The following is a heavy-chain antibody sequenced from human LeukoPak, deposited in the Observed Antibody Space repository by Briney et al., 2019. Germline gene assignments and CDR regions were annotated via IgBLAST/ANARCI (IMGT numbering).Heavy chain of an antibody. CDR3: PGRKGARRTLTGN. CDR1: GGSISSYY. CDR2: IYYSGST. D-gene: IGHD1-26*01. V-gene: IGHV4-59*01. J-gene: IGHJ4*02. Sequence: SETLSLTCTGSGGSISSYYWSWIRQPPGEGLEGSVHIYYSGSTNYNPSLKSRVTISVDTSMNEFALKLSSVAAAGAAGLYCPGRKGARRTLTGNWGQGPLVTVSS.